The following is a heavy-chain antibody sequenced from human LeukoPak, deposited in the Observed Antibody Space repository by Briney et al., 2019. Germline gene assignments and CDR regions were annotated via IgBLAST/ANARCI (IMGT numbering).Heavy chain of an antibody. CDR3: ARGGLKGQYMDV. Sequence: PSETLSLTCTVSGGSVSSTSYYWGWIRQPPGKGLEWIGSINYSGSTYYSASLKSRVTISVDRSKNQFSLKLSSVTAADTAVYYCARGGLKGQYMDVWGKGTTVTVSS. D-gene: IGHD3-16*01. V-gene: IGHV4-39*07. CDR1: GGSVSSTSYY. CDR2: INYSGST. J-gene: IGHJ6*03.